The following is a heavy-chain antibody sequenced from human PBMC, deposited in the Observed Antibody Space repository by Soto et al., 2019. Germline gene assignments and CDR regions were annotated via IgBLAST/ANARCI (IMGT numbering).Heavy chain of an antibody. D-gene: IGHD2-8*02. CDR3: ARADCTGAYCYSWPFNYGVDV. V-gene: IGHV3-33*08. CDR2: IWYDGSNK. Sequence: QVQLVESGGGVVQPGGSLRLSCTTSGFTFNTYGMHWVRQAPGKGLEWVAIIWYDGSNKYYADSVKGRFTISRDNSKNRLYRQMNSLRAEDTALYYCARADCTGAYCYSWPFNYGVDVWGQGTTVTVSS. J-gene: IGHJ6*02. CDR1: GFTFNTYG.